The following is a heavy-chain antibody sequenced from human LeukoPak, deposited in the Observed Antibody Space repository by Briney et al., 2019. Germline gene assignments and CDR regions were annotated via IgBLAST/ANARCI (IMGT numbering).Heavy chain of an antibody. CDR3: ARGPPPPLSHYYDSSGHDY. J-gene: IGHJ4*02. CDR1: GYTFTSYA. CDR2: INAGNGNT. D-gene: IGHD3-22*01. V-gene: IGHV1-3*01. Sequence: ASVKVSCKASGYTFTSYAMHWVRQAPGQRLEWMGWINAGNGNTKYSQKFQGRVTITRNTSASTAYMELSSLRSEDTAVYYCARGPPPPLSHYYDSSGHDYWGQGTLVTVSS.